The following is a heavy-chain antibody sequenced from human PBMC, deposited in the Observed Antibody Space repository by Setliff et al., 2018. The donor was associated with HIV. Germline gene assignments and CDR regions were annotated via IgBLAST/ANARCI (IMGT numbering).Heavy chain of an antibody. CDR1: GFTFSSYW. J-gene: IGHJ3*02. CDR3: ARSRSTRDAFDI. V-gene: IGHV3-48*01. Sequence: QPGGSLRLSCAASGFTFSSYWMSWVRQAPGKGLEWVSYISSDSSTIYYADSVKGRFTISRDNAENSLYLQMNSLRAEDTAVYYCARSRSTRDAFDIWGQGTMVTVSS. D-gene: IGHD2-2*01. CDR2: ISSDSSTI.